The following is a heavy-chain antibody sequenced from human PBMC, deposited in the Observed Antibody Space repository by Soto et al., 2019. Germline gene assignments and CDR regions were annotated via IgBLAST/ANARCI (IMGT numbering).Heavy chain of an antibody. D-gene: IGHD6-13*01. Sequence: ASVKVSCKVSGYTLTELSMHWVRQAPGKGLEWMGGIDPYDGNTIYAQKLQGRVTMTTDTSTNTAYMELRSLRSDDTAVYYCARFIAAAGIGFDYWGQGTLVTVSS. CDR3: ARFIAAAGIGFDY. CDR1: GYTLTELS. V-gene: IGHV1-24*01. CDR2: IDPYDGNT. J-gene: IGHJ4*02.